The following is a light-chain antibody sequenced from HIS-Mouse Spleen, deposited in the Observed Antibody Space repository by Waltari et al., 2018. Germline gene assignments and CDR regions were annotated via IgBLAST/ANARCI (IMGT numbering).Light chain of an antibody. J-gene: IGLJ2*01. V-gene: IGLV1-47*01. Sequence: QSVLTQPPSASGTPGQRVTISCSGSSSELGSNYVYWYQQLPGTAPKLLIYRNNQRPSGIPERFSGSNSGNTATLTISGTQAMDEADYYCQAWDSSYSVFGGGTKLTVL. CDR3: QAWDSSYSV. CDR1: SSELGSNY. CDR2: RNN.